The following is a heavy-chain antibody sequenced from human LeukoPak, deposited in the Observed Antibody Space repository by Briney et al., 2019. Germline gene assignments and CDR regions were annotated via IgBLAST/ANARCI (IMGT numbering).Heavy chain of an antibody. Sequence: GSLRLSCAASGFTFSSYGMHWVRQAPGKGLEWVAIIWYDGSNKYFADSVKGRFTISRDNSKNTVYLQVNSLRAEDTAVYYCARNPYSGSGTYPPFDYWGQGTLVTVSS. D-gene: IGHD3-10*01. CDR1: GFTFSSYG. V-gene: IGHV3-33*08. CDR2: IWYDGSNK. J-gene: IGHJ4*02. CDR3: ARNPYSGSGTYPPFDY.